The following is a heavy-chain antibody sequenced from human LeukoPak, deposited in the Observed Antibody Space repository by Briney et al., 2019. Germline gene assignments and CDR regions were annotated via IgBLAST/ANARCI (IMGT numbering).Heavy chain of an antibody. J-gene: IGHJ5*02. D-gene: IGHD1-1*01. Sequence: GASVKVSCKASGYTFTSYYMHRVRQAPGQGLEWMGIINPSGGSTSYAQKFQGRVTMTRDMSTSTVYMELSSLRSEDTAVYYCAREPGGTNWFDPWGQGTLVTVSS. CDR3: AREPGGTNWFDP. CDR2: INPSGGST. CDR1: GYTFTSYY. V-gene: IGHV1-46*01.